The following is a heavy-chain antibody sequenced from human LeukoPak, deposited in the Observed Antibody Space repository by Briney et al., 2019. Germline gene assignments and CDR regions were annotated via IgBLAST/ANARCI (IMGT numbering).Heavy chain of an antibody. V-gene: IGHV3-23*01. Sequence: GGSLRLSCAASRFTFSNYAMSWVRQAPGKGLEWVSGMSGSGGSTYYADSVKGRFTISRDNSKNTLYLQMNSLRAEDTAVYYCAKAGDYYGSGTSPYYFDYWGQGTLVTVSS. CDR3: AKAGDYYGSGTSPYYFDY. CDR2: MSGSGGST. J-gene: IGHJ4*02. D-gene: IGHD3-10*01. CDR1: RFTFSNYA.